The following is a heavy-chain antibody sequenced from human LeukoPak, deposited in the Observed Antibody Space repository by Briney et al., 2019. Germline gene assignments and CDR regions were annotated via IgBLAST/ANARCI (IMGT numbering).Heavy chain of an antibody. CDR3: ARDGSTYYDFWSGYLAPDY. D-gene: IGHD3-3*01. V-gene: IGHV3-11*01. J-gene: IGHJ4*02. CDR1: GFTFSDYY. CDR2: ISSSGSTI. Sequence: GGSLRLSCAASGFTFSDYYMSWLRQAPGKGLEWVSYISSSGSTIYYADSVKGRFTISRDNAKNSLYLQMNSLRAEDTAVYYCARDGSTYYDFWSGYLAPDYWGQGTLVTVSS.